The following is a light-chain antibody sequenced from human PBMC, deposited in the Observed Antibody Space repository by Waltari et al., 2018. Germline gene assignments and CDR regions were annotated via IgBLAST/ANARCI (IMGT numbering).Light chain of an antibody. CDR3: QQYGSSPWM. V-gene: IGKV3-20*01. CDR1: QSVSRSY. Sequence: EIVLTQSPGTLSLSPGERATLSCRASQSVSRSYLAWYQQKPGQAPRLLIYGASSRATGTPDRFSGSGSGTDFTLTISRLEPEDFAVYYCQQYGSSPWMFGQGTKVEIK. CDR2: GAS. J-gene: IGKJ1*01.